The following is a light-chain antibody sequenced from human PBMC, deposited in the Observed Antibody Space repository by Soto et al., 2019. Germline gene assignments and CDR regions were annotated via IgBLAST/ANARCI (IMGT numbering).Light chain of an antibody. Sequence: IQVSRCPTSMSASVGSSVAITCRASQDISSRLAWYQQKPGKAPQYLIHAASSLEGGVPSRFSGSGSGTEFTLTISGLQPDDFASYYCQQDNSFPWTFGQGTKVDIK. V-gene: IGKV1-5*01. CDR2: AAS. CDR1: QDISSR. CDR3: QQDNSFPWT. J-gene: IGKJ1*01.